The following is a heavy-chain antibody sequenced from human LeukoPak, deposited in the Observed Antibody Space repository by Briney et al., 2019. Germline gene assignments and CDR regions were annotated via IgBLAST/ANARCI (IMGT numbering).Heavy chain of an antibody. V-gene: IGHV3-30*04. CDR1: GFTLSSYV. J-gene: IGHJ4*02. D-gene: IGHD5-24*01. CDR2: KSHDGSNA. Sequence: GGSLRLSCAASGFTLSSYVMHWVRQAPGKGLEWVASKSHDGSNAYFADSVRGRFSISSDNSKNTLYVQMNSLRVEDTAVYYCARGRDGYNRHSDYWGQGTLVTVSS. CDR3: ARGRDGYNRHSDY.